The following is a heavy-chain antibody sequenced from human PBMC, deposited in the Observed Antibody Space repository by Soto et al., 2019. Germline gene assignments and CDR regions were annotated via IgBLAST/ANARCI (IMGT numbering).Heavy chain of an antibody. J-gene: IGHJ6*02. CDR1: GGTFSSYA. D-gene: IGHD4-17*01. V-gene: IGHV1-69*06. CDR3: ARAATTVVTRPYARDITYYYYYGMDV. CDR2: IIPIFGTA. Sequence: ASVKVSCKASGGTFSSYAISWVRQAPGQGLEWMGGIIPIFGTANYAQKFQGRVTITADKSTSTAYTELSSLRSEDTAVYYCARAATTVVTRPYARDITYYYYYGMDVWGQGTTVTVSS.